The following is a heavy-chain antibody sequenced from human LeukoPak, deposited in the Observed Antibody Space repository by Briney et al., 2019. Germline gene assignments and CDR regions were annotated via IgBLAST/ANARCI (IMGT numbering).Heavy chain of an antibody. CDR3: ARGYSSGWYYFDY. D-gene: IGHD6-19*01. V-gene: IGHV4-61*02. J-gene: IGHJ4*02. CDR2: IYTSGST. Sequence: SETLSLTCTVSGGSISSGSYYWSWNRQPAGKELEWIGRIYTSGSTNYNPSLKSRVTISVDTSKNQFSLKLSSVTAADTAVYYCARGYSSGWYYFDYWGQGTLVTVSS. CDR1: GGSISSGSYY.